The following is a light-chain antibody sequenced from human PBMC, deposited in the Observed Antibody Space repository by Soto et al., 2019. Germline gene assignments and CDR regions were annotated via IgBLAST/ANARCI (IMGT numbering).Light chain of an antibody. V-gene: IGLV2-8*01. J-gene: IGLJ1*01. CDR3: VSFAGGTYV. CDR1: SSDVGAYIF. CDR2: DVN. Sequence: QSVLTQPPSASGSPGQSVTISCTGTSSDVGAYIFVSWYQQHPGKAPKLLIYDVNRRPPGVPDRFFGSKSGNTASLPVSGLQAEDEADYYCVSFAGGTYVFGTGTKVTLL.